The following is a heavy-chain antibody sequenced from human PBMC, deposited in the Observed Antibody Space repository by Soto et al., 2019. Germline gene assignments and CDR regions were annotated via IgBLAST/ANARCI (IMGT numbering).Heavy chain of an antibody. J-gene: IGHJ4*02. CDR3: ARSASTVTTLDY. D-gene: IGHD1-1*01. CDR2: IYHSGST. Sequence: SETLSLNCAVSGGSISSGGYFWSWIRQPPGKGLEWVGYIYHSGSTYYNPSLKSRVTISVDRSKNQFSLKLSSVTAADTAVYYCARSASTVTTLDYWGQGTLVTVS. V-gene: IGHV4-30-2*01. CDR1: GGSISSGGYF.